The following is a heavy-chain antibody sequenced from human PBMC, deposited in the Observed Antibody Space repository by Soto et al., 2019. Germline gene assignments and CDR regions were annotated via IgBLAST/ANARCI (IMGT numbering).Heavy chain of an antibody. CDR3: AKDPHDYGDYDLDY. Sequence: QVQLVESGGGVVQPGRSLRLSCAASGFTFSSYGMHWVRQAPGKGLEWVAVISYDGSNKYYVDSVKGRFTISRDNSKNTLYLQMNSLRAEDTAVYYCAKDPHDYGDYDLDYWGQGTLVTVSS. J-gene: IGHJ4*02. CDR2: ISYDGSNK. CDR1: GFTFSSYG. V-gene: IGHV3-30*18. D-gene: IGHD4-17*01.